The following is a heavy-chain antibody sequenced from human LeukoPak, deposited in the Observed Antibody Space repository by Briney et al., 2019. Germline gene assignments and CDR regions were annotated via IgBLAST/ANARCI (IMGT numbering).Heavy chain of an antibody. V-gene: IGHV3-48*01. CDR3: ARSGYSSSLLDY. J-gene: IGHJ4*02. CDR1: GFTFSSNS. Sequence: GGSLRLSCAASGFTFSSNSMNWVRQAPGKGLEWVSYISSSSSIIYYADSVKGRFTISRDNAKNSLYLQMNSLRAEDTAVYYCARSGYSSSLLDYWGQGTLVTVSS. D-gene: IGHD6-13*01. CDR2: ISSSSSII.